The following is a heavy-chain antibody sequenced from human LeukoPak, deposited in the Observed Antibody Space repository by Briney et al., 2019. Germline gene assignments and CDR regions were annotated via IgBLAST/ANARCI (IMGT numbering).Heavy chain of an antibody. CDR3: ARDRDGPYYYYGMDV. CDR1: VDTFTSYG. CDR2: ISAYNGNT. D-gene: IGHD3-10*01. Sequence: GASVKVSCKASVDTFTSYGISWVRQAPGQGREWMGWISAYNGNTNYAQKLQGRVTMTTDTSTSTTYMELRSLRSDDTAVYYCARDRDGPYYYYGMDVWGQGTTVTVSS. J-gene: IGHJ6*02. V-gene: IGHV1-18*01.